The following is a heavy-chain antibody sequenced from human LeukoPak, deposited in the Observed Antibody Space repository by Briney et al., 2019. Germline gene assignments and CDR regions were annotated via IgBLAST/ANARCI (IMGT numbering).Heavy chain of an antibody. V-gene: IGHV5-51*01. Sequence: GESLKISCKGSGYSFTSYWIGRVRQMPGKGLEWMGIIYPGDSDTRYSPSFQGQVTISADKSISTAYLQWSSLKASDTAMYYCARGETMVRGFSGFDPWGQGTLVTVSS. CDR2: IYPGDSDT. CDR3: ARGETMVRGFSGFDP. CDR1: GYSFTSYW. D-gene: IGHD3-10*01. J-gene: IGHJ5*02.